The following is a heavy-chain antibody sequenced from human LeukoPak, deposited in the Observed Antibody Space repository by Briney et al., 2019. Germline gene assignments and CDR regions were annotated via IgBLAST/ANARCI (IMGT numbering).Heavy chain of an antibody. CDR1: GYTFTGYY. CDR3: AGTRPNYYYYYMDV. CDR2: INPNSGGT. Sequence: ASVKVSCKASGYTFTGYYMHWVRQAPGQGLGWMGRINPNSGGTNYAQKFQGRVTMTRDTSISTAYMELSRLRSDDTAVYYCAGTRPNYYYYYMDVWGKGTTVTVSS. V-gene: IGHV1-2*06. J-gene: IGHJ6*03. D-gene: IGHD2-2*01.